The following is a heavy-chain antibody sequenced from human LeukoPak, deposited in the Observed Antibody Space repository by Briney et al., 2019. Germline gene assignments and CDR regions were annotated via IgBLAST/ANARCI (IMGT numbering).Heavy chain of an antibody. J-gene: IGHJ4*02. Sequence: GWSLRLSCAASGFTFRTSWMHWVRQAPGKGLMWDSRLNPDGSVTTYADSVKGRFTISRDNAKNTLYLQMNSLRVEDTAVYYCVRALNGDSDYWGQGTLVTVSS. V-gene: IGHV3-74*01. CDR3: VRALNGDSDY. CDR2: LNPDGSVT. D-gene: IGHD2-21*02. CDR1: GFTFRTSW.